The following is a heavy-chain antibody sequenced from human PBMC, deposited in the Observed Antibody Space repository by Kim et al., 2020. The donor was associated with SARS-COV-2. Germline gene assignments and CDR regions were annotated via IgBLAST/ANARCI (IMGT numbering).Heavy chain of an antibody. CDR2: IIPIFGTA. J-gene: IGHJ6*02. Sequence: SVKVSCKASGGTFSSYAISWVRQAPGQGLEWMGGIIPIFGTANYAQKFQGRVTITADESTSTAYMELSSLRSEDTAVYYCARGSAAGISYYYYGMDVWGQGTTVTVSS. V-gene: IGHV1-69*13. CDR3: ARGSAAGISYYYYGMDV. D-gene: IGHD6-13*01. CDR1: GGTFSSYA.